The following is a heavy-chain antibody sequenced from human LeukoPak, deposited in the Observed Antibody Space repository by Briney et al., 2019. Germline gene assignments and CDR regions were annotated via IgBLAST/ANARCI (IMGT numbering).Heavy chain of an antibody. CDR2: ISWNSGSI. Sequence: PGRSLRLSCAASGFTFDDYAMHWVRQAPGKGLEWVSGISWNSGSIGYADSVKGRFTISRDNAKNSLYLQMNSLRAEDMALYYCAKDRYYDSSAAFDIWGQGTMVTVSS. CDR3: AKDRYYDSSAAFDI. D-gene: IGHD3-22*01. V-gene: IGHV3-9*03. CDR1: GFTFDDYA. J-gene: IGHJ3*02.